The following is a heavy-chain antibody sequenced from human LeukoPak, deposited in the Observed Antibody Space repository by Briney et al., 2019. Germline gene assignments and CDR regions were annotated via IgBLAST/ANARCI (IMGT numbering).Heavy chain of an antibody. CDR2: INHRGSS. CDR1: GESFSTYF. Sequence: PSETLSLTCAVYGESFSTYFWNWIRQAPGKPLEYIGEINHRGSSHYNPSLKTRVTLSVDTSKNQFSLKLTSVTAADTAVYFCARGSSFDGYCSAGACDAGYYGSWGKGTPVTVSS. V-gene: IGHV4-34*01. J-gene: IGHJ4*02. CDR3: ARGSSFDGYCSAGACDAGYYGS. D-gene: IGHD2-15*01.